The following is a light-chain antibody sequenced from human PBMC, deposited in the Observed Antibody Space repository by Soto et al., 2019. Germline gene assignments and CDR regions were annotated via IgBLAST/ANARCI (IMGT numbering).Light chain of an antibody. CDR2: AAS. CDR1: HCIINH. V-gene: IGKV1-27*01. CDR3: QKFTSAPFT. Sequence: DIQMTQSPASLSASVGDRVTITCRASHCIINHLAWYQQKPGKLPKLLIYAASILQSGVPSRFSGSGAGTDFTLTISSLQPEDVAIYYCQKFTSAPFTFGGGTKVDIK. J-gene: IGKJ4*01.